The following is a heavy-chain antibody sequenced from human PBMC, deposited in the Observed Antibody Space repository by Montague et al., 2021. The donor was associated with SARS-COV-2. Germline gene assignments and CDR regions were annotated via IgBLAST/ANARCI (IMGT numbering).Heavy chain of an antibody. CDR2: IYNSGST. CDR3: ARHRNYGDDCLDNWFHP. Sequence: SETLSLTCTVSGDSTSCPNCYWGWIRQAPGKGLDWIGTIYNSGSTYYYPSLKSRLTISIDTTKNQFSLKLTSVTAADTAVYYCARHRNYGDDCLDNWFHPWGQGTLVTVSS. V-gene: IGHV4-39*01. J-gene: IGHJ5*02. D-gene: IGHD4/OR15-4a*01. CDR1: GDSTSCPNCY.